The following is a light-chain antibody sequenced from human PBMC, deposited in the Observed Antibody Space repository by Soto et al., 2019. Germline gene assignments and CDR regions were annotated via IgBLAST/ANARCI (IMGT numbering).Light chain of an antibody. J-gene: IGKJ2*01. CDR1: QSVGRN. CDR3: QQYNNWPYT. CDR2: GTS. V-gene: IGKV3-15*01. Sequence: EIVMTQSPVALSVSPGERAALSCRASQSVGRNFAWYQQRPGQAPRVLIYGTSTRATGVPARFSGSGSGTAFTLTISSLQSEDFAVSYCQQYNNWPYTFGQGTRLEIK.